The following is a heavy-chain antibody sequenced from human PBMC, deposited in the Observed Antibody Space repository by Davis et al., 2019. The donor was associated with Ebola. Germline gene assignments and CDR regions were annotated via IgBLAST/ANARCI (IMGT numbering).Heavy chain of an antibody. J-gene: IGHJ4*02. CDR3: ARDFDGGNYYFDY. Sequence: SVKVSCKTSGGSFSSHPISWVRQAPRQGLEWMGGLIPIFDTPHYAQKFQGRITITADASTSTAYMELSSLRSEDTATYFCARDFDGGNYYFDYWGPGTPVTVSS. D-gene: IGHD3-9*01. V-gene: IGHV1-69*13. CDR1: GGSFSSHP. CDR2: LIPIFDTP.